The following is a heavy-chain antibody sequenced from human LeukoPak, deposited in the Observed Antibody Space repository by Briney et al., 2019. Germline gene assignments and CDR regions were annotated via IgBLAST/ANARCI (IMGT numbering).Heavy chain of an antibody. CDR3: ARGGSYDYVWGSFRYTNY. CDR2: IIPIFGTA. Sequence: SVKVSCKASGGTFSSYAISWVRQAPGQGLEWMGRIIPIFGTANYAQKFQGRVTITTDESTSTAYMELSSLRSEDTAVYYCARGGSYDYVWGSFRYTNYWGQGTLVIVSS. V-gene: IGHV1-69*05. D-gene: IGHD3-16*02. CDR1: GGTFSSYA. J-gene: IGHJ4*02.